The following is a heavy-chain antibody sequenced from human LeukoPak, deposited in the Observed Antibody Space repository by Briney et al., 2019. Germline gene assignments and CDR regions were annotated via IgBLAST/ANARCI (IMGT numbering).Heavy chain of an antibody. CDR2: ISAYNGDT. V-gene: IGHV1-18*01. Sequence: EASVKVSCKASGYIFMNFGMGWVRQAPGQGLEWLGWISAYNGDTNYAQKFRGRVTMTTDTSTSTAYMEVRSLTSDDTAIYYCARSGDGNWFDPWGQGTTVTVSS. J-gene: IGHJ5*02. CDR3: ARSGDGNWFDP. CDR1: GYIFMNFG.